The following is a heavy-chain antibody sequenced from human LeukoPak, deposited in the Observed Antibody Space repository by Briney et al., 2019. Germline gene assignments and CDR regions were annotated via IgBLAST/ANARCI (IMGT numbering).Heavy chain of an antibody. Sequence: QAGGSLRLSCAASGFTFSSYSMNWVRQAPGKGLEWVAVIWYDGSNKYYADSVKGRFTISRDNSKNTLYLQMNSLRAEDTAVYYCARVPAIDSSGRDAFDIWGQGTMVTVSS. D-gene: IGHD3-22*01. CDR2: IWYDGSNK. CDR3: ARVPAIDSSGRDAFDI. J-gene: IGHJ3*02. CDR1: GFTFSSYS. V-gene: IGHV3-33*08.